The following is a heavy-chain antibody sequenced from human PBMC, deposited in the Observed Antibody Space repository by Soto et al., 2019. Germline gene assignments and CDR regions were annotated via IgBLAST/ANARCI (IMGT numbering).Heavy chain of an antibody. CDR2: IYYSGST. J-gene: IGHJ6*02. CDR3: AREPRFYSSGHITYNGGMDV. CDR1: GGSISSGDYY. V-gene: IGHV4-30-4*01. Sequence: SETLSLTCTVSGGSISSGDYYWSWIRQPPGKGLEWIGYIYYSGSTYYNPSLKSRVTISVDTSKNQFSLKLSSVTAADTAVYYCAREPRFYSSGHITYNGGMDVWGQGTTVTVSS. D-gene: IGHD6-19*01.